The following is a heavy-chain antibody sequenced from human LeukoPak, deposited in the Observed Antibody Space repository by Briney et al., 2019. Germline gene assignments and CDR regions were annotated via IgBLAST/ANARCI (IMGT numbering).Heavy chain of an antibody. CDR2: IYYSGST. J-gene: IGHJ4*02. Sequence: SETLSLTRTVSGGSTSTYYWSWIRQPPGKGLEWIGSIYYSGSTYYNPSLKSRVTISVDTSKNQFSLKLSSVTAADTAVYYCARRRGSGSFYDYWGQGTLVTVSS. CDR1: GGSTSTYY. D-gene: IGHD3-10*01. V-gene: IGHV4-59*05. CDR3: ARRRGSGSFYDY.